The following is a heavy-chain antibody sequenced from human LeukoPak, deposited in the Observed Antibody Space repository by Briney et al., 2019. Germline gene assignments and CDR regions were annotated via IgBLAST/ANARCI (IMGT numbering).Heavy chain of an antibody. Sequence: GGSLRLSCTASGFTFGDYAMSWVRQAPGKGLEWVGFIRSKAYGGATEYAASVKGRFTISRDDSKSIAYLQMNSLKTEDTAVYYCTRANDYVWGSYRYTRYFDYWGQETLVTVSS. V-gene: IGHV3-49*04. CDR3: TRANDYVWGSYRYTRYFDY. D-gene: IGHD3-16*02. CDR2: IRSKAYGGAT. J-gene: IGHJ4*02. CDR1: GFTFGDYA.